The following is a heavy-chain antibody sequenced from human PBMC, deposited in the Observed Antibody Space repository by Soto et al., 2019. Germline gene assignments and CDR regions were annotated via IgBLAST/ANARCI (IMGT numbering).Heavy chain of an antibody. CDR1: GFTFSSYA. J-gene: IGHJ6*02. CDR2: ISGSGGST. D-gene: IGHD2-21*02. Sequence: EVQLLESGGGLVQPGGSLRLSCAASGFTFSSYAMSWVRQAPGKGLEWVSAISGSGGSTYYADSVKGRFTISRDNSKNTLYLRMNRLRAEDTAVYDCAKVGEVPYCGGDCYDYYYYGIDVWVQGTTVTVSS. CDR3: AKVGEVPYCGGDCYDYYYYGIDV. V-gene: IGHV3-23*01.